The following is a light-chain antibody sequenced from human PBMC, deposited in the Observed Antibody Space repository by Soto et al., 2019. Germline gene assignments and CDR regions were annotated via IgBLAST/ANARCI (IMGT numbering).Light chain of an antibody. CDR1: QSVSSSY. V-gene: IGKV3-20*01. CDR3: QQFGSSPLFT. J-gene: IGKJ3*01. CDR2: GAS. Sequence: EIVLTQSPGTLSLCPGERATLSCRASQSVSSSYLAWYQQKPGQAPRLLIYGASARATGIPDGFSGSGSGTDFTRTISRLEPEDFAVSYCQQFGSSPLFTFGPGTKVDVK.